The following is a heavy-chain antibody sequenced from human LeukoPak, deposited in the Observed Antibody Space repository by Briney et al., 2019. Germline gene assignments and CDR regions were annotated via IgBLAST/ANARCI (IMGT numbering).Heavy chain of an antibody. CDR1: GYTFTGYY. CDR3: ARVPDPYYYDSSGYNLNYYYYYMDV. D-gene: IGHD3-22*01. J-gene: IGHJ6*03. V-gene: IGHV1-2*02. CDR2: INPNSGGT. Sequence: ASVKVSCKASGYTFTGYYMHWVRQAPGQGLEWMGWINPNSGGTNYAQKFQGRVTMTRDTSISTAYMELSRLRSDDTAVYYCARVPDPYYYDSSGYNLNYYYYYMDVWGKGTTVTVSS.